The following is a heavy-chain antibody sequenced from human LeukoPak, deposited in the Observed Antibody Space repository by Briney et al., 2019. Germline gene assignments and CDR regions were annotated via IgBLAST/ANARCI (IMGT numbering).Heavy chain of an antibody. V-gene: IGHV1-24*01. CDR1: GYTLTELS. CDR2: FDPEDGET. Sequence: ASVKVSCKVSGYTLTELSMHWVRQAPGKGLEWMGGFDPEDGETIYAQKFQGRVTVTEDTSTDTAYMELSSLRSEDTAVYYCATYYYDSSGYYFLVHWGQGTLVTVSS. D-gene: IGHD3-22*01. CDR3: ATYYYDSSGYYFLVH. J-gene: IGHJ4*02.